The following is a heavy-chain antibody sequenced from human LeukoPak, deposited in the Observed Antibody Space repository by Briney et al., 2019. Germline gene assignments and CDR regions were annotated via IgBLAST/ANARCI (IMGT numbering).Heavy chain of an antibody. J-gene: IGHJ5*02. CDR2: IYYSGST. CDR3: ARGMVRGVIKTSDRDNWFDP. CDR1: GGSISSGDYC. D-gene: IGHD3-10*01. V-gene: IGHV4-30-4*01. Sequence: SETLSLTCTVSGGSISSGDYCWSWIRQPPGKGLEWIGYIYYSGSTYYNPSLKSRVTISVDTSKNQFSLKLSSVTAADTAVYYCARGMVRGVIKTSDRDNWFDPWGQGTLVTVSS.